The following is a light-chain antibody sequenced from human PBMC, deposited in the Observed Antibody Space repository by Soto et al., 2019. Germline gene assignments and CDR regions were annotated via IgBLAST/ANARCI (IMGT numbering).Light chain of an antibody. CDR1: QGISSY. V-gene: IGKV1-8*01. Sequence: AIRMTQSPSSFSASTGDRVTITCRASQGISSYLAWYQQKPGKAPKLLIYAASTLQSGVPSRFSGSGSGTDFTLTISCLQSEDFATYYCQQCYSYPLTFGGGTKVDIK. CDR2: AAS. CDR3: QQCYSYPLT. J-gene: IGKJ4*01.